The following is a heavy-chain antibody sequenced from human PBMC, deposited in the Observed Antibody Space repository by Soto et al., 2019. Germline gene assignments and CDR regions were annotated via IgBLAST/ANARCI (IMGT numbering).Heavy chain of an antibody. Sequence: QVQLLQSGAEVKKPGSSVKVSCTASGGTFSSYAINWVRQAPGQGLEWMGDIIPIFGTANYAQKLQGRVTITADESTSAAYMELSSLRSEDTAVYYCAREGWRHSGGSAYWGHGTLVHVSS. D-gene: IGHD3-16*01. CDR1: GGTFSSYA. CDR3: AREGWRHSGGSAY. CDR2: IIPIFGTA. J-gene: IGHJ4*01. V-gene: IGHV1-69*01.